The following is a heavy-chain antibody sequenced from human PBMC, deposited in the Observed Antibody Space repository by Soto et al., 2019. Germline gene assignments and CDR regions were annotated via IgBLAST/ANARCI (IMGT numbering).Heavy chain of an antibody. Sequence: LRLSCAASGFTFSSYGMHWVRQAPGRGLEWVAVIWYDGSNKYYADSVKGRFTISRDNSKNTLYLQMNSLRAEDTAVYYCAKGYCSGGSCLEFDPWGQGTLVTVSS. J-gene: IGHJ5*02. D-gene: IGHD2-15*01. CDR3: AKGYCSGGSCLEFDP. CDR1: GFTFSSYG. V-gene: IGHV3-33*06. CDR2: IWYDGSNK.